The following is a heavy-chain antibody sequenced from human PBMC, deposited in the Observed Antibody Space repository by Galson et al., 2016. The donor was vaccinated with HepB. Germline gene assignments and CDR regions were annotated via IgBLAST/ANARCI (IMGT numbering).Heavy chain of an antibody. Sequence: SLRLSCAASGFTFSNYAITWVRQAPGKGLEWVSAIRPNSERTYYTNSVEGRFTISRDNFKNTVYLQMNSLRAEDTAVYYCAREVGGSGWYSVDYWGQGSLVIVSS. D-gene: IGHD6-19*01. CDR1: GFTFSNYA. CDR2: IRPNSERT. J-gene: IGHJ4*02. CDR3: AREVGGSGWYSVDY. V-gene: IGHV3-23*01.